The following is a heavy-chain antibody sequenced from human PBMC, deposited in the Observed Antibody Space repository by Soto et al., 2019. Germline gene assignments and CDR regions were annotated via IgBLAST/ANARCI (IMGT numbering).Heavy chain of an antibody. CDR3: AKDRTPSLGYSGYDCFDY. J-gene: IGHJ4*02. CDR1: GFTFSNYA. CDR2: IRGSGGST. Sequence: EVPLLESGGGLVQPGGSLRLSCAASGFTFSNYAMSWVRQAPGKGLEWVSGIRGSGGSTYYADSVKGRFTISRDNSKNTLYLQMNSLRAEDTAVYYCAKDRTPSLGYSGYDCFDYWGQGTLVTVSS. D-gene: IGHD5-12*01. V-gene: IGHV3-23*01.